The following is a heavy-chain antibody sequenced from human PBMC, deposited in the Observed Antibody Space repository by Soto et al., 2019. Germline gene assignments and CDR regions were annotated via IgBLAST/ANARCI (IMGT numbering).Heavy chain of an antibody. CDR3: ARDQEYSSGWYSDYYYGMDV. CDR2: INAGNGNT. D-gene: IGHD6-19*01. J-gene: IGHJ6*02. Sequence: ASVKVSCKASGYTFTSYAMHWVRQAPGQRLEWMGWINAGNGNTKYSQKYQGRVTITRDTSASTVYMELSSLRSVDTAVYYCARDQEYSSGWYSDYYYGMDVWGQGTTVTVSS. CDR1: GYTFTSYA. V-gene: IGHV1-3*01.